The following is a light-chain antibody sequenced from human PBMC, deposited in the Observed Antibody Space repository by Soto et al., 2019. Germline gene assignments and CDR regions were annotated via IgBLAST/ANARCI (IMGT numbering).Light chain of an antibody. Sequence: DIQMTQSPSTLSASVGDRVTITCRASQSISSWLAWYQQKPGKAPKLLIYDASSFESGVPSRFSGSGSGTEFTLTISSLQPDDFAIYYCQQTWTFGQGTKVEIK. J-gene: IGKJ1*01. CDR3: QQTWT. CDR1: QSISSW. CDR2: DAS. V-gene: IGKV1-5*01.